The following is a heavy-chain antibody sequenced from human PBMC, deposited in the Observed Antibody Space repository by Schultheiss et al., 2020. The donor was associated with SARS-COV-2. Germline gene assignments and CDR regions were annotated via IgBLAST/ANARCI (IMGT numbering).Heavy chain of an antibody. D-gene: IGHD4-17*01. J-gene: IGHJ4*02. V-gene: IGHV3-23*01. CDR1: GFIFNNYA. CDR2: ITGGGRGI. CDR3: AKDWGGRGTVTTYFDY. Sequence: GGSLRLSCAVSGFIFNNYAMSWVRQAPGQGLEWVSGITGGGRGIYYVDSVKGRFTISRDNSKNTLYLQMNSLRGEDTAVYYCAKDWGGRGTVTTYFDYWGQGTLVTVSS.